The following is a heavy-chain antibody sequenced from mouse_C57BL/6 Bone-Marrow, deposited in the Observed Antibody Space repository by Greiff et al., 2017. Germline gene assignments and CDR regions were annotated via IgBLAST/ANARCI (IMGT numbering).Heavy chain of an antibody. CDR2: ISYDGSN. CDR1: GYSITSGYY. V-gene: IGHV3-6*01. Sequence: VQLKQSGPGLVKPSQSLSLTCSVTGYSITSGYYWNWIRQFPGNKLEWMGYISYDGSNNYNPSLKNRIYITRDTSKNQFFLKLNGVTTEDTATDYCASELPYSMDCWGQGTSVTVSS. CDR3: ASELPYSMDC. J-gene: IGHJ4*01.